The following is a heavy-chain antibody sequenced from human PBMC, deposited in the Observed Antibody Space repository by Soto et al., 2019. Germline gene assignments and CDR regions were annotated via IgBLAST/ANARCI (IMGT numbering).Heavy chain of an antibody. J-gene: IGHJ4*02. Sequence: QLQLQESGPGLVKPSETLSLTCTVSGGSISDDYWSWIRQPPGKGLDWIGFMLPSGATNANPSLQSRVTISVDTSENQSSLKWTSMTAADTAVYYCGRTGRPGLHFEYWGQGILVTVSS. CDR3: GRTGRPGLHFEY. D-gene: IGHD3-10*01. V-gene: IGHV4-4*08. CDR2: MLPSGAT. CDR1: GGSISDDY.